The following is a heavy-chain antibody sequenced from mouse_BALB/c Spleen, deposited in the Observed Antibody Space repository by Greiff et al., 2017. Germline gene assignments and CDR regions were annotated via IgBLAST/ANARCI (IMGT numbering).Heavy chain of an antibody. CDR2: INPGSGGT. V-gene: IGHV1-54*01. J-gene: IGHJ3*01. CDR3: ARELGGGFAY. Sequence: QVQLKQSGAELVRPGTSVKVSCKASGYAFTNYLIEWVKQRPGQGLEWIGVINPGSGGTNYNEKFKGKATLTADKSSSTAYMQLSSLTSDDSAVYFCARELGGGFAYWGQGTLVTVSA. D-gene: IGHD4-1*01. CDR1: GYAFTNYL.